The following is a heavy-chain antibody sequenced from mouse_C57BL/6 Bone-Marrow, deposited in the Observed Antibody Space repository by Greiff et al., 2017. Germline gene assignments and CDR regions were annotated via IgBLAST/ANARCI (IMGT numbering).Heavy chain of an antibody. V-gene: IGHV1-52*01. D-gene: IGHD2-1*01. CDR2: IDPSDSET. J-gene: IGHJ2*01. CDR1: GYTFTSYW. Sequence: QVHVKQPGAELVRPGSSVKLSCKASGYTFTSYWMHWVKQRPIQGLEWIGNIDPSDSETHYNQKFKDKATLTVDKSSSTAYMQLRSLTSEDSAVYYCARDLLSSTTGWGQGTTLTVSS. CDR3: ARDLLSSTTG.